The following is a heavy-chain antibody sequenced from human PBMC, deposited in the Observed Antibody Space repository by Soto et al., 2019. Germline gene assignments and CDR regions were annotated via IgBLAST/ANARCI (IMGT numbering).Heavy chain of an antibody. Sequence: PGGSLRLAFAASGFTFSSYWMNWVRQAPGKGLEWVANIKQGGSEKYYVDSVKGRFTISRDHAKNSLFLQMNSLRAEDTAVYYCARDHGYSSTPHYYFYGMDVWGQGTTVTVSS. D-gene: IGHD6-13*01. J-gene: IGHJ6*02. CDR1: GFTFSSYW. CDR2: IKQGGSEK. V-gene: IGHV3-7*03. CDR3: ARDHGYSSTPHYYFYGMDV.